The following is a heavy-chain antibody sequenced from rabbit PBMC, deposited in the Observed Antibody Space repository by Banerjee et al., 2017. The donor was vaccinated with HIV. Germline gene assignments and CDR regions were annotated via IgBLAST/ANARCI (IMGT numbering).Heavy chain of an antibody. Sequence: QEQLEESGGDLVKPEGSLTLTCTASAFSFSNKYVMCWVRQAPGKGLEWIACINTITGDTVYATWAKGRFTISKASWTTVTLQMTSLTAADTATYFCARDQGTYGYGGYGYAGFNLWGQGTLVTVS. CDR2: INTITGDT. CDR3: ARDQGTYGYGGYGYAGFNL. D-gene: IGHD6-1*01. CDR1: AFSFSNKYV. V-gene: IGHV1S45*01. J-gene: IGHJ4*01.